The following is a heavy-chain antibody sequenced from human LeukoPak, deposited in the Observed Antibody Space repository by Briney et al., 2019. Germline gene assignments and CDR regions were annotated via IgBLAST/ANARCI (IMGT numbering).Heavy chain of an antibody. CDR2: INPNSGVT. CDR3: SREDY. V-gene: IGHV1-2*02. CDR1: GYTFIDYY. Sequence: ASVKVSCKASGYTFIDYYLQWVRQAPGQGLEWVGWINPNSGVTNYAQKFQGRVSMTSDTSISTVHMELSRLRSDDTAVYYCSREDYWGQGTLVTVSS. J-gene: IGHJ4*02.